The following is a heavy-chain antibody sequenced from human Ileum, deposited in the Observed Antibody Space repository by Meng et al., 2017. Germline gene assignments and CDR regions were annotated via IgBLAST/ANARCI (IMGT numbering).Heavy chain of an antibody. CDR3: ARGHYDKYFES. V-gene: IGHV4-61*01. Sequence: QGRLQAWGPVRVRPSGTLFLTCTISGGSVNTGSDYWSWIRQPPGKGLEWIGYMYFSGSTKYNASLKSRVSISVDTSKKQFSLNLTSVTAADTAVYYCARGHYDKYFESWGQGTLVTVSS. CDR1: GGSVNTGSDY. CDR2: MYFSGST. J-gene: IGHJ4*02. D-gene: IGHD3-22*01.